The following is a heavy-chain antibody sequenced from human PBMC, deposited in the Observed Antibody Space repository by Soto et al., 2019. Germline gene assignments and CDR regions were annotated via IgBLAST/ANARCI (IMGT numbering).Heavy chain of an antibody. CDR3: AKDLYDSSGYYYVSRYYYYGMDA. Sequence: SLRLSCAASGFTFSSYGMHWVRQAPGKGLEWVAVISYDGSNKYYADTVKGRFTISRDNSKNTLYLQMNSLRAEDTAVYYCAKDLYDSSGYYYVSRYYYYGMDAWGQGTTVTVSS. CDR1: GFTFSSYG. J-gene: IGHJ6*02. D-gene: IGHD3-22*01. CDR2: ISYDGSNK. V-gene: IGHV3-30*18.